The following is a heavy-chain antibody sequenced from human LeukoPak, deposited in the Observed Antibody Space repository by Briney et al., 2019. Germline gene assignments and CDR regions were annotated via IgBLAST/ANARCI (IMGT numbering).Heavy chain of an antibody. CDR2: IKQDGSEK. CDR3: ARDTLGEGEDANYAVYYFDY. CDR1: GFTFSSYW. V-gene: IGHV3-7*01. D-gene: IGHD4/OR15-4a*01. J-gene: IGHJ4*02. Sequence: GGSLRLSCAASGFTFSSYWMSWVRQPPGKGLEWVANIKQDGSEKYYVDSVKGRFTISRDNAKNSLDLQMNSLRAEDTAVYYCARDTLGEGEDANYAVYYFDYWGQGTPVTVSS.